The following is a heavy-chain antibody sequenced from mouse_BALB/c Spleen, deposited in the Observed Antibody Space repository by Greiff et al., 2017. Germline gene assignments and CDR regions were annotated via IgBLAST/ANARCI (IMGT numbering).Heavy chain of an antibody. CDR3: ARRELDGGGFDY. CDR1: GFTFSSYG. CDR2: ISSGGSYT. Sequence: EVKLQESGGDLVKPGGSLKLSCAASGFTFSSYGMSWVRQTPDKRLEWVATISSGGSYTYYPDSVKGRFTISRDNAKNTLYLQMSSLKSEDTAMYYCARRELDGGGFDYWGQGTTLTVSS. J-gene: IGHJ2*01. V-gene: IGHV5-6*01.